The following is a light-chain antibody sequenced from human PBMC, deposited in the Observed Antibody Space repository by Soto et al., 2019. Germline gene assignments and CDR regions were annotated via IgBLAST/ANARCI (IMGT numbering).Light chain of an antibody. CDR2: GTS. CDR1: PRLSTSY. V-gene: IGKV3-20*01. Sequence: IVLPQTPGTLSLSAGERATLSCRASPRLSTSYLALYQQKPGPAPRVLVYGTSTRAAGIPSRFSGSGSGTDFTLTISRLGPEDVAVYYCQQYGDSPFTFGPGTKVDIK. J-gene: IGKJ3*01. CDR3: QQYGDSPFT.